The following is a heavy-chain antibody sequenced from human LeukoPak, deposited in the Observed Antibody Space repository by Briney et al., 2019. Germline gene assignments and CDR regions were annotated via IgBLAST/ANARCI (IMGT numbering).Heavy chain of an antibody. CDR1: GGSIGSGGYY. V-gene: IGHV4-31*03. J-gene: IGHJ4*02. Sequence: SQTLSLTCTVSGGSIGSGGYYWSWIRQHPGKGLEWIGYIYYSGSTYYNPSLKSRVTISVDTSKNQFSLKLSSVTAADTAVYYCARDTTTDYCSSTSCYRVSYFDYWGQGTLVTVSS. D-gene: IGHD2-2*01. CDR3: ARDTTTDYCSSTSCYRVSYFDY. CDR2: IYYSGST.